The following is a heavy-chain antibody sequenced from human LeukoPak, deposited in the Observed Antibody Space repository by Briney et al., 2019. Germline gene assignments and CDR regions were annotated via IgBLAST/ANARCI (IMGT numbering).Heavy chain of an antibody. D-gene: IGHD1-1*01. Sequence: PSETLSLTCSVSGYSISSGYYWDWIRQPPGKGLEWIASIYHSGKSYYNPSLKSRVTISVDTSKNQFSLKLSSVTAADTAVYYCARGGNWNEIDPWGQGTLVTVSS. CDR2: IYHSGKS. CDR3: ARGGNWNEIDP. V-gene: IGHV4-38-2*02. CDR1: GYSISSGYY. J-gene: IGHJ5*02.